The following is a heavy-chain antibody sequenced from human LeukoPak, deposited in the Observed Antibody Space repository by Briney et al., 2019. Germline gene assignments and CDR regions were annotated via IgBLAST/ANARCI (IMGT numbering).Heavy chain of an antibody. Sequence: GGSLRLSCAASGFTFSSYAMHWVRQAQGKGLEWVAVISYDGSNKYYADSVKGRFTISRDNSKNTLYLQMNSLRAEDTAVYYCARDYRITVAGTSVVGYWGQGTLVTVSS. CDR1: GFTFSSYA. CDR2: ISYDGSNK. D-gene: IGHD6-19*01. V-gene: IGHV3-30*04. CDR3: ARDYRITVAGTSVVGY. J-gene: IGHJ4*02.